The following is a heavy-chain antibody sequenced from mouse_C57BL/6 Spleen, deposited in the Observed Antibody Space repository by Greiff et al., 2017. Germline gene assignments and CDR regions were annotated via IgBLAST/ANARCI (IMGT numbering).Heavy chain of an antibody. CDR2: IDPSDSYT. CDR3: ARGETDDD. Sequence: VQLQQPGAELVRPGTSVKLSCKASGYTFTSYWMHWVKQRPGQGLEWIGVIDPSDSYTNYNQKFKGKATLTVDTSSSTAYMQLSSLTSEDSAVYDCARGETDDDWGQGTTLTVSS. V-gene: IGHV1-59*01. J-gene: IGHJ2*01. CDR1: GYTFTSYW.